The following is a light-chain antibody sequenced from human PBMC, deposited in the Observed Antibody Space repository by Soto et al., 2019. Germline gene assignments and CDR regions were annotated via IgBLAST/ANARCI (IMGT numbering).Light chain of an antibody. Sequence: QSALTQPASVSGSPGQSITISCTGTSSDIGSYNLVSWYQQDPGKAPKLLIYDVSERPSGVSNRFSGSKSGNTASLTISGLQVEDEADYYCCSYAGSSALVFSGGTKLTVL. CDR3: CSYAGSSALV. CDR1: SSDIGSYNL. V-gene: IGLV2-23*02. J-gene: IGLJ3*02. CDR2: DVS.